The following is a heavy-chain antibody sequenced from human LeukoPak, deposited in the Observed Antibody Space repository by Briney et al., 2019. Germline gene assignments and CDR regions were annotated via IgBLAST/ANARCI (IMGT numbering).Heavy chain of an antibody. CDR3: AKGSGSSCYSPCDY. V-gene: IGHV3-23*01. CDR2: ICANDGNT. CDR1: GLTFRNYA. Sequence: GGSLRLSCAASGLTFRNYAMSWVRQAPGKGLEWVSVICANDGNTYYADAVKGRFSISRDNSKDTLYLQMDSLRAEDTAVYYCAKGSGSSCYSPCDYWGQGILVTVSS. J-gene: IGHJ4*02. D-gene: IGHD2-15*01.